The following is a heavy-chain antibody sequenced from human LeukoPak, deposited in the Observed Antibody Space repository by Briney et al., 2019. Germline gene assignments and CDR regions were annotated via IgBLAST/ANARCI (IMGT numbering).Heavy chain of an antibody. CDR3: ASHAKRDSSSWYLNY. CDR2: ISYDGSNK. J-gene: IGHJ4*02. V-gene: IGHV3-30*03. Sequence: GGSLRLSCAASGFTFSSYGMHCVRQAPGKGLEWVAVISYDGSNKYYADSVKGRFTISRDNSKNTLYLQMNSLRAEDTAVYYCASHAKRDSSSWYLNYWGQGTLVTVSS. D-gene: IGHD6-13*01. CDR1: GFTFSSYG.